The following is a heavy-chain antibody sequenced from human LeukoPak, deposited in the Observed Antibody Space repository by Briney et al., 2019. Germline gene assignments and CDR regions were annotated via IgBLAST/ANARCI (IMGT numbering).Heavy chain of an antibody. D-gene: IGHD2-15*01. Sequence: GGSLRLSCAASGFTFSNYEMNWVRQAPGKGLEWVSYISSSGSTIYYADSVKGRFTISRDNAKNSLYLQMNSLRAEDTAVYYCARDFVVRGVVATEFDYWGQGTLVTVSS. CDR2: ISSSGSTI. J-gene: IGHJ4*02. CDR3: ARDFVVRGVVATEFDY. CDR1: GFTFSNYE. V-gene: IGHV3-48*03.